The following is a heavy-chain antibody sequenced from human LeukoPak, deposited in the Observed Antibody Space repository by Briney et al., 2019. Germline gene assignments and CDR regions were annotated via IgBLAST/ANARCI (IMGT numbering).Heavy chain of an antibody. CDR2: INHSGST. Sequence: GSLRLSCAASGFTFSSYAMSWVRQAPGKGLEWIGEINHSGSTNYNPSLKSRVTISVDTSKNQFSLKLSSVTAADTAVYYCARGRTRFDPWGQGTLVTVSS. J-gene: IGHJ5*02. CDR1: GFTFSSYA. CDR3: ARGRTRFDP. V-gene: IGHV4-34*01.